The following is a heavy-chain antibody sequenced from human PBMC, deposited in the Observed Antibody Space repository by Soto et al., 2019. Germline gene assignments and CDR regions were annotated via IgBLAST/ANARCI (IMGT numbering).Heavy chain of an antibody. J-gene: IGHJ4*02. V-gene: IGHV3-7*03. D-gene: IGHD3-3*01. CDR3: AKLGSGYYTGLYFDY. CDR1: GFTFGDYW. Sequence: GGSLRLSCAASGFTFGDYWMSWVRQAPGKGLEWVAHIKKDGSENYYVDSVTGRFTVSRDNTKNSPYLQMNSLRAEDTAAYYCAKLGSGYYTGLYFDYWGQGTLVTVSS. CDR2: IKKDGSEN.